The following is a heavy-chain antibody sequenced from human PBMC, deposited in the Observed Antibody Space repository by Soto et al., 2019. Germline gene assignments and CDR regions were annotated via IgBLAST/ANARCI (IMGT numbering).Heavy chain of an antibody. Sequence: SETLSLTCSVSGVSISVYYWNWIRQPPGKGLEWIGFIYNGESPNYNPSLKSRVTISMDTSKSQFSLKLNSVTAADTAVYFCARHRTSYFAFDMWGHGTVVTVSS. CDR1: GVSISVYY. D-gene: IGHD2-21*01. J-gene: IGHJ3*02. V-gene: IGHV4-59*08. CDR3: ARHRTSYFAFDM. CDR2: IYNGESP.